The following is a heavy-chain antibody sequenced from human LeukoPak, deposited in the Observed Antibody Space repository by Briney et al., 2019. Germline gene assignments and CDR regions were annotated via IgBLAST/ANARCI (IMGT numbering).Heavy chain of an antibody. Sequence: GGSLRLSCAASGFTFSSYAMSWVRQAPGKGLEWVSAISGSGGSTYYADSVKGRFTISRDNSKNTLYLQMNSLRAEDTAVYYCAKDPVDTVDYYSDYWGQGTLVTVSS. CDR2: ISGSGGST. CDR1: GFTFSSYA. CDR3: AKDPVDTVDYYSDY. V-gene: IGHV3-23*01. D-gene: IGHD5-18*01. J-gene: IGHJ4*02.